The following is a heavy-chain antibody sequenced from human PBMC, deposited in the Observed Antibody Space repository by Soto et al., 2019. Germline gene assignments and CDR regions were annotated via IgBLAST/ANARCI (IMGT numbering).Heavy chain of an antibody. CDR2: ISSSSSYI. V-gene: IGHV3-21*01. CDR1: GFTFSSYS. J-gene: IGHJ6*02. CDR3: ARDDIAARNYYYGMDV. D-gene: IGHD6-6*01. Sequence: GGSLRLSCAASGFTFSSYSMNWVRQAPGKGLEWVSSISSSSSYIYYADSVKGRFTISRDNAKNSLYLQMNSLRAEDTAVYYCARDDIAARNYYYGMDVWGQGTTVTVSS.